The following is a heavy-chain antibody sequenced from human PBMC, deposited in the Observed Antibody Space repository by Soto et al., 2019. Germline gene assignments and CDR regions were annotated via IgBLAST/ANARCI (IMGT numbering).Heavy chain of an antibody. CDR2: ISYDGSYK. CDR1: GFTFSTYG. V-gene: IGHV3-30*18. D-gene: IGHD3-22*01. Sequence: PGGSLRLSCAASGFTFSTYGMHWVRQAPGKGLVWVGLISYDGSYKYYAESMKGRFTISRDNSKNTLYLQLNSLRASDTAVYYCAKDPTYDSSGYYFYYGMDVWGQGTTVTVSS. J-gene: IGHJ6*02. CDR3: AKDPTYDSSGYYFYYGMDV.